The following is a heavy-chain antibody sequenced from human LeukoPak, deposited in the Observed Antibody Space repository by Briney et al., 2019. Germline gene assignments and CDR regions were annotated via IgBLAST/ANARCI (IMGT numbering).Heavy chain of an antibody. Sequence: GGSLRLSCAASGFTFSSYAMSWVRQAPGKGLEWVSAISGSGGSTYYADSVKGRFTISRDNSKNTLYLQMNSLRAEDTAVYYCAKDLDFWSGYYGDYWGQGTLVTVSS. J-gene: IGHJ4*02. CDR3: AKDLDFWSGYYGDY. CDR1: GFTFSSYA. CDR2: ISGSGGST. D-gene: IGHD3-3*01. V-gene: IGHV3-23*01.